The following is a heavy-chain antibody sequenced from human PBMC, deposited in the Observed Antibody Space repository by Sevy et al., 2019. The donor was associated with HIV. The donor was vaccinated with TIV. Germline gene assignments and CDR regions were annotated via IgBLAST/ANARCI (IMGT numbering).Heavy chain of an antibody. J-gene: IGHJ2*01. CDR2: ISSSGSTI. D-gene: IGHD3-22*01. CDR1: GFTFSDYY. Sequence: GGSLRLSCAASGFTFSDYYMSWIRQAPGKGLEWVSYISSSGSTIYYADSVKGRFTISRDNAKNSLYLQMNSLRAEDTAVYYCARVKQYYYDSSGYYDESNWYFDLWGRGTLVTVSS. V-gene: IGHV3-11*01. CDR3: ARVKQYYYDSSGYYDESNWYFDL.